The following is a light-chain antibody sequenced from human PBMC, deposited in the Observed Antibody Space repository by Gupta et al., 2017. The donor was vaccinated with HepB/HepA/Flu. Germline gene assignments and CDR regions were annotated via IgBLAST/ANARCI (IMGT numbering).Light chain of an antibody. V-gene: IGKV3-20*01. Sequence: IVLTQSPGTLSLSPGESATLSCRASQSVSSNFLAWYQQKPGQAPRLLIYGASSRATGIPDRFSGSGSETDFALTISRLDPEDFAVYYCQHYGSSPQTFGQGTKVEIE. CDR2: GAS. CDR3: QHYGSSPQT. J-gene: IGKJ1*01. CDR1: QSVSSNF.